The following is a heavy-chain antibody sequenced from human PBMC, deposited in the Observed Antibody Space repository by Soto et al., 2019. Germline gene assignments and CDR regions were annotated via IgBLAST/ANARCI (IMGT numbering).Heavy chain of an antibody. J-gene: IGHJ2*01. CDR2: IYYSGSN. CDR3: ARYNWYFDL. Sequence: QVQLQESGPGLVKPSETLSLTCTVSGGSISSYYWSWIRQPPGKGLEWIGYIYYSGSNNYNPSLQSRVTISVDTCKSQLSLELSSVTAADGAVYYCARYNWYFDLWGRGTLVTVSS. V-gene: IGHV4-59*08. CDR1: GGSISSYY.